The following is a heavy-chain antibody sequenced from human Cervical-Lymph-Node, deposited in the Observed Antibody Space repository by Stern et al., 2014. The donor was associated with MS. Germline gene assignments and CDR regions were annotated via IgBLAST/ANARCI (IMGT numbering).Heavy chain of an antibody. J-gene: IGHJ4*02. CDR3: ARQRMTTVTALDY. V-gene: IGHV2-70*01. Sequence: QVTLRESGPALVKPTQTLTLTCTFSGFSLSTSGMCVSWIRPPPGKALEWLALIDWNDDKYYNTSLKTRLTISKDTSKNQVVLTMTNMDPVDTATYYCARQRMTTVTALDYWGQGTLVTVSS. CDR1: GFSLSTSGMC. D-gene: IGHD4-17*01. CDR2: IDWNDDK.